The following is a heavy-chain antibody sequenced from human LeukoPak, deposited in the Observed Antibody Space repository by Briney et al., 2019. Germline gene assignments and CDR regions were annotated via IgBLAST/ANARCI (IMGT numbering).Heavy chain of an antibody. CDR2: ISWDGGST. D-gene: IGHD2-15*01. CDR1: GFTFDDYT. J-gene: IGHJ6*03. V-gene: IGHV3-43*01. Sequence: SGESLRLSCAASGFTFDDYTMHWVRQAPGKGLEWVSLISWDGGSTYYADSVKGRFTISRDNSKNSLYLQMNSLRTEDTALYYCAKAGYCSGGSCYDYMDVWGKGTTVTVPS. CDR3: AKAGYCSGGSCYDYMDV.